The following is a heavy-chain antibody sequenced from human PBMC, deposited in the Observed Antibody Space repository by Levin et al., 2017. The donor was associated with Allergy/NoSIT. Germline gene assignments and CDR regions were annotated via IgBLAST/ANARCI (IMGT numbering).Heavy chain of an antibody. Sequence: ASVKVSCKASGYTFTSYGVSWVRQAPGQGLEWMGWISGFNGNTIYAQRVQGRVTMTTDTSTSTAYLELRSLRSDDTAVYYCARDIIIVLPAGKSILDPWGQGTLVTVSS. D-gene: IGHD2-2*01. CDR2: ISGFNGNT. V-gene: IGHV1-18*04. CDR1: GYTFTSYG. J-gene: IGHJ5*02. CDR3: ARDIIIVLPAGKSILDP.